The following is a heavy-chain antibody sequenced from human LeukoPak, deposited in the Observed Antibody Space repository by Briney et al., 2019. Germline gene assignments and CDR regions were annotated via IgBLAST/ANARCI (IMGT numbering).Heavy chain of an antibody. Sequence: SETLSLTCTVSGGSISSSSYYWGWIRQPPGKGLEWIGSIYYSGSTYYNPSLKSRVTISVDTSKSQCSLKLSSVTAADTAVYYCARHVHREVRRRGWRFDYWGQGTLVTVSS. CDR3: ARHVHREVRRRGWRFDY. CDR2: IYYSGST. J-gene: IGHJ4*02. CDR1: GGSISSSSYY. D-gene: IGHD6-19*01. V-gene: IGHV4-39*01.